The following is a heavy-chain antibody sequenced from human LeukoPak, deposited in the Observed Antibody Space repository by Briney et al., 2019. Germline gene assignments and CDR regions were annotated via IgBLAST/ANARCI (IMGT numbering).Heavy chain of an antibody. D-gene: IGHD3-10*01. Sequence: SETLSLACAVSGGSLSGYYWSWIRQSPGKGLEWIAEVNYSGSSTNYNPSLKSRVTISVDTSKNQFSLKLSSVTAADTAVYYCARDWGDAFDIWGQGTMVTVSS. J-gene: IGHJ3*02. CDR1: GGSLSGYY. CDR3: ARDWGDAFDI. CDR2: VNYSGSST. V-gene: IGHV4-34*01.